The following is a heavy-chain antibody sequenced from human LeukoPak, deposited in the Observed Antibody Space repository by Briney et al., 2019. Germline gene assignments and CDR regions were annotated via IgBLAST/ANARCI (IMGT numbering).Heavy chain of an antibody. CDR3: ARANTCSGGSCYHYYYYYYYMDV. CDR2: IKQDGSEK. V-gene: IGHV3-7*01. CDR1: GFIFSSYS. J-gene: IGHJ6*03. D-gene: IGHD2-15*01. Sequence: GGSLRLSCAASGFIFSSYSMNWVRQAPGKGLEWVANIKQDGSEKYYVDSVKGRFTISRDNAKNSLYLQMNSLRAEDTAVYYCARANTCSGGSCYHYYYYYYYMDVWGKGTTVTVSS.